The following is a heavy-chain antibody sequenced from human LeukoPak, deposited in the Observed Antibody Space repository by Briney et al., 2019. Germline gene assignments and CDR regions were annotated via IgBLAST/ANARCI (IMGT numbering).Heavy chain of an antibody. CDR3: AREGRRMAGRENWFDP. D-gene: IGHD6-19*01. CDR1: GYTFTSYY. CDR2: INPNSGGT. V-gene: IGHV1-2*06. Sequence: GASVKVSCKASGYTFTSYYMHWVRQAPGQGLEWMGRINPNSGGTNYAQKFQGRVTMTRDTSISTAYMELSRLRSDDTAVYYCAREGRRMAGRENWFDPWGQGTLVTVSS. J-gene: IGHJ5*02.